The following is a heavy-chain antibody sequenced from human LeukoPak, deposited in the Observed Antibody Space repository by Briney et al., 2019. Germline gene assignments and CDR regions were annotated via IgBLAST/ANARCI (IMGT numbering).Heavy chain of an antibody. CDR3: ASSYVNSWPKDRIFDY. Sequence: SVKVSCKASGGTFSSYAISWVRQAPGQGLEWMGGIIPIFGTANYAQKFQGRVTITTDESTSTAYMELSSLRSEDTAVYYCASSYVNSWPKDRIFDYWGQGTLVTVSS. J-gene: IGHJ4*02. V-gene: IGHV1-69*05. CDR2: IIPIFGTA. CDR1: GGTFSSYA. D-gene: IGHD3-16*01.